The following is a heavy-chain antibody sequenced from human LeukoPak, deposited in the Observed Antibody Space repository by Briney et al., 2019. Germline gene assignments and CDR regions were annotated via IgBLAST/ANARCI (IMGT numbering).Heavy chain of an antibody. Sequence: GGFLRLSCAASGFTFSTYSMNWVRQAPGKGLEWVPYIRSSSTTIYYADSVKGRFTISRDNAKNSLYLQMNSLSAEDTAVYYCTRDEGRAGGMDVWGQGTTVTVSS. J-gene: IGHJ6*02. D-gene: IGHD6-19*01. CDR1: GFTFSTYS. CDR2: IRSSSTTI. CDR3: TRDEGRAGGMDV. V-gene: IGHV3-48*04.